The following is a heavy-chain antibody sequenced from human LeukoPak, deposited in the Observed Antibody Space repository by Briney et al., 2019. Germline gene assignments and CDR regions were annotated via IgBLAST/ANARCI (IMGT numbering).Heavy chain of an antibody. CDR1: GYTFTSYH. CDR3: ARDGNFDY. CDR2: INPSGGST. D-gene: IGHD1-26*01. J-gene: IGHJ4*02. V-gene: IGHV1-46*01. Sequence: GASVKVSCKASGYTFTSYHMHWVRQAPGQGLEWMGIINPSGGSTRYAQKFQGRITMTRDTSISTVYMELSGLKSDDTAVYYCARDGNFDYWGQGTLVTVSS.